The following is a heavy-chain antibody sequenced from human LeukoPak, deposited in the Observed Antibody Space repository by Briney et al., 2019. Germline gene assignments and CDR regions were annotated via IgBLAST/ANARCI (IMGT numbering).Heavy chain of an antibody. CDR3: ARDPDSSGFDY. D-gene: IGHD6-19*01. CDR1: GFTFSSYG. Sequence: GGSLRLSCVASGFTFSSYGMHWVRRAPGKGLEWVAVIWYDGSNKYYADSVKGRFTISRDNSKNTLYLQMNSLRAEDTAVYYCARDPDSSGFDYWGQGTLVTVSS. CDR2: IWYDGSNK. J-gene: IGHJ4*02. V-gene: IGHV3-33*01.